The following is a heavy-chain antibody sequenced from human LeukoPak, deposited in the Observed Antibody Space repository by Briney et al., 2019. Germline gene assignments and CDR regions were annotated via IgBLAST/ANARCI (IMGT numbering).Heavy chain of an antibody. Sequence: GGSLRLSCAASGFTFSSYEMNWVRQAPGKGLEWVSYISSSGSTIYYADSVKGRFTISRDNAKNSLYLQMNSLRAEDTAVYYCAVLTYQLLDYYFDCWGQGTLVTVSS. J-gene: IGHJ4*02. CDR2: ISSSGSTI. CDR1: GFTFSSYE. D-gene: IGHD2-2*01. V-gene: IGHV3-48*03. CDR3: AVLTYQLLDYYFDC.